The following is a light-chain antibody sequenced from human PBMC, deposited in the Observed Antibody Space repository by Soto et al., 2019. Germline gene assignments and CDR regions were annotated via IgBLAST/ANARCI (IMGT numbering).Light chain of an antibody. Sequence: QSALTQPASVSGSPGQSITISCTGTSSDIGGYNSVSWYQQHPGKAPKLMISAVSNRPSGVSDRFSGSKSGNTASLTISGLQAEDEADYYCSSFTSSITYVFGTGTKLTVL. CDR2: AVS. J-gene: IGLJ1*01. V-gene: IGLV2-14*03. CDR1: SSDIGGYNS. CDR3: SSFTSSITYV.